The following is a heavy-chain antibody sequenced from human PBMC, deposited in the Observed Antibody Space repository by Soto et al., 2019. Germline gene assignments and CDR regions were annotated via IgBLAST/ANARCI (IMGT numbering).Heavy chain of an antibody. D-gene: IGHD2-2*01. CDR3: ARLSRSCSSTSCYRAYYYYGMDV. J-gene: IGHJ6*02. V-gene: IGHV5-51*01. CDR2: IYPGDSDT. Sequence: PGESLKISCKGSGYSFTSYWIGWVRQMPGKGLEWMGIIYPGDSDTRYSPSFQGQVTISADKSISTAYLQWSSLKASDTAMYYCARLSRSCSSTSCYRAYYYYGMDVWGQGTTVTV. CDR1: GYSFTSYW.